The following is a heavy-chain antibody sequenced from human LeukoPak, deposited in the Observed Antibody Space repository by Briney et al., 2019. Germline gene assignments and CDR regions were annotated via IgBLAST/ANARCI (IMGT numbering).Heavy chain of an antibody. J-gene: IGHJ4*02. V-gene: IGHV1-18*01. Sequence: ALVKVSCKASGYNFISYGVSWVRQAPGQGLEWMGWISAYNGNTNFAQKVQGRVTMTTDTSTNTAYMELRSLRSDDTAVYYCARGRYSSSPPDYWGQGTLVTVSS. D-gene: IGHD6-13*01. CDR1: GYNFISYG. CDR2: ISAYNGNT. CDR3: ARGRYSSSPPDY.